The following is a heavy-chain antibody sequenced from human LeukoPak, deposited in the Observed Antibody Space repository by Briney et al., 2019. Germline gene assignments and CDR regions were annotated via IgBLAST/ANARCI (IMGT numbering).Heavy chain of an antibody. V-gene: IGHV1-18*01. CDR2: IGTYGGDT. Sequence: ASVKDSCKATSRIRWMRQAPGQGLGWMGWIGTYGGDTYYAQKFQGRITVTTDTSTSTVYMELRNLRSDDTAVYYCARDLWNFYDDSGYNRDFDSWGQGTLVTVSS. J-gene: IGHJ5*01. CDR3: ARDLWNFYDDSGYNRDFDS. CDR1: TSR. D-gene: IGHD3-22*01.